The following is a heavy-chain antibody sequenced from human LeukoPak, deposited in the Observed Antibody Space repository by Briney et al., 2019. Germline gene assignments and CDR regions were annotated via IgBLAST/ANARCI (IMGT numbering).Heavy chain of an antibody. CDR1: GFTFSTYW. D-gene: IGHD6-13*01. Sequence: QPGGSLRLSCAASGFTFSTYWMSWVRQTPEKGLEWVANIKQDGSEKYYVDSVKGRFTISRDNAKNSLYLQMSSLRADDTAVYYCARTSVHISSSWYMFDYWGQGTLVTVSS. V-gene: IGHV3-7*02. CDR3: ARTSVHISSSWYMFDY. CDR2: IKQDGSEK. J-gene: IGHJ4*02.